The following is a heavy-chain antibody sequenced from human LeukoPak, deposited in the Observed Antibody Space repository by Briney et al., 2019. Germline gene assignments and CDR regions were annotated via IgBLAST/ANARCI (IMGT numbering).Heavy chain of an antibody. CDR2: INPSGGST. D-gene: IGHD3-10*01. Sequence: APVKVSCKASGYTFTSYYMHWVRQAPGQGLEWMGIINPSGGSTNYAQKFQGRVTITADESTSTAYMELSSLRSEDTAVYYCARAGSGSYYTLDYWGQGTLVTVSS. CDR3: ARAGSGSYYTLDY. J-gene: IGHJ4*02. V-gene: IGHV1-46*01. CDR1: GYTFTSYY.